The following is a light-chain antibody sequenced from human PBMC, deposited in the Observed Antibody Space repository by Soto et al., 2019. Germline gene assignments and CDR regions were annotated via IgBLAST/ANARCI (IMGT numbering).Light chain of an antibody. Sequence: QSALTQPASVSGSPGQSITISCTGTSSDVGGYNYVSWFQQHPGKAPKLKIYEVSNRPSGVSNRFSGSKSGCTASLTISELQAEDEADYYCTSFTSSSTWVFGGGTKLTVL. CDR3: TSFTSSSTWV. J-gene: IGLJ3*02. CDR2: EVS. V-gene: IGLV2-14*03. CDR1: SSDVGGYNY.